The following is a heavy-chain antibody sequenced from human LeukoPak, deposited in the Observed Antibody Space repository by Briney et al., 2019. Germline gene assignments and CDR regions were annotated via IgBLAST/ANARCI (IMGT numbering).Heavy chain of an antibody. CDR3: TTCLADGYYFDY. CDR1: GFTFSNAW. CDR2: IKTKTDGGTT. V-gene: IGHV3-15*01. Sequence: PGGSLRLSCAASGFTFSNAWMTWVRQAPGKGLEWGGRIKTKTDGGTTDYTAPVKGRFTISRDDSKNTLYLQMNSLKTEDTAVYYCTTCLADGYYFDYWGQGTLVTVSS. D-gene: IGHD3-16*01. J-gene: IGHJ4*02.